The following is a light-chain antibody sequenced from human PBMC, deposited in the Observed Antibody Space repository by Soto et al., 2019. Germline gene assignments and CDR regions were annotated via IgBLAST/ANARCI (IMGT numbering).Light chain of an antibody. J-gene: IGKJ2*01. CDR3: QHLNTYPYT. CDR1: QGVSSY. V-gene: IGKV1-9*01. Sequence: DIQLTQSPSFLSASIGGSVTITCRASQGVSSYLAWYQQKPGKAPKLLIYAASTLQGGVPSRFSGSASGTEFNLTISSLQPEDFATYYCQHLNTYPYTFGQGTKLEIK. CDR2: AAS.